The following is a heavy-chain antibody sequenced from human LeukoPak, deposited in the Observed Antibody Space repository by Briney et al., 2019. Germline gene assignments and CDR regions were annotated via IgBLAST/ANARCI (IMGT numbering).Heavy chain of an antibody. CDR1: AFTFSSYS. CDR2: ISSSSSYI. J-gene: IGHJ4*02. Sequence: GGSLRLSCAASAFTFSSYSMNWVRQAPGKGLEWVSSISSSSSYIYYADSVKGRFTISRDNAKNSLYLQMNSLRAEDTAVYYCARAVRWGILSTHPYFDYWGQGTLVTVSS. V-gene: IGHV3-21*01. D-gene: IGHD2-2*01. CDR3: ARAVRWGILSTHPYFDY.